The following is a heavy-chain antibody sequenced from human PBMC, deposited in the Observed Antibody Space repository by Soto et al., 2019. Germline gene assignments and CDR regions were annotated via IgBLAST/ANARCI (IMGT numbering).Heavy chain of an antibody. D-gene: IGHD2-2*01. CDR1: GFTFSNYW. J-gene: IGHJ4*02. V-gene: IGHV3-7*01. CDR3: ARDPHCLSTNCYEN. CDR2: IKQDGSEK. Sequence: EVQLVESGGGLVQPGGSLRLSCATSGFTFSNYWMSWVRQVPGKGLEWVANIKQDGSEKYYVDSVKGRFTISRDNAKNSLYLLMNSLRAEDTAMYYCARDPHCLSTNCYENWGQGTLVTVSA.